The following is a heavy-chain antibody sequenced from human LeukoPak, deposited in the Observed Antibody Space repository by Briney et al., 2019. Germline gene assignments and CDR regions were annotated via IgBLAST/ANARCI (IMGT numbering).Heavy chain of an antibody. J-gene: IGHJ5*02. CDR2: INPDSGGT. CDR1: GYTFTGYY. D-gene: IGHD3-10*01. CDR3: ARGITMVRGVIMDWFDP. Sequence: ASVKVSCKASGYTFTGYYMHWVRQAPGQGLEWMGWINPDSGGTNYAQKFQGRVTMTRDTSISTAYMELSRLRSDDTAVYYCARGITMVRGVIMDWFDPWGQGTLVTVS. V-gene: IGHV1-2*02.